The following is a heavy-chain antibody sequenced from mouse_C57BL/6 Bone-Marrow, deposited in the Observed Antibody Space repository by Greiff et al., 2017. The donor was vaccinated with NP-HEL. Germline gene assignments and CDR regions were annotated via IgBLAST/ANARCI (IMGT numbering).Heavy chain of an antibody. Sequence: EVQLQQSGPELVKPGASVKISCKASGYTFTDYYMNWVKQSHGKSLEWIGDINPNNGGTSYNQKFKGKATLTVDKSSSTAYMELRSLTSEDSAVYYCARWDYYGSSYGFAYWGQGTLVTVSA. D-gene: IGHD1-1*01. CDR1: GYTFTDYY. CDR3: ARWDYYGSSYGFAY. J-gene: IGHJ3*01. V-gene: IGHV1-26*01. CDR2: INPNNGGT.